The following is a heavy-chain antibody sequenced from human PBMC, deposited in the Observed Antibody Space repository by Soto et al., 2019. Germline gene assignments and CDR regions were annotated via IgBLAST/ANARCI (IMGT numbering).Heavy chain of an antibody. CDR3: ASRDPGTSVDY. CDR1: GGSFTSNNW. J-gene: IGHJ4*02. D-gene: IGHD1-7*01. Sequence: SETLSLTCAVYGGSFTSNNWWTWVRQPPGQGLEWTGEIYRTGSTNYNPSLKSRVTISLDKSENQFSLKVTSLTAADTAVYYCASRDPGTSVDYWGQGALVTVSS. V-gene: IGHV4-4*02. CDR2: IYRTGST.